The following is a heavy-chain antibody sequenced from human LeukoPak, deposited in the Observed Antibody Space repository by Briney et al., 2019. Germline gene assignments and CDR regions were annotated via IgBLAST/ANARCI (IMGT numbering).Heavy chain of an antibody. V-gene: IGHV4-38-2*02. J-gene: IGHJ4*02. CDR1: GYSISSGYY. CDR2: IHHSGST. D-gene: IGHD6-25*01. Sequence: SETLSLTCTVSGYSISSGYYWGWIRQPPGKGLEWIGSIHHSGSTYYNPSLKSRVTISVDTSKTQFSLRLSSVTAADTAVYYCAKKRNAAPYYFDCWGQGTLVTVSS. CDR3: AKKRNAAPYYFDC.